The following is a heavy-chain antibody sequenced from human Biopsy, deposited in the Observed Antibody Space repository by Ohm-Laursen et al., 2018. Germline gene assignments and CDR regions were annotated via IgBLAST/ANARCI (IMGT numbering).Heavy chain of an antibody. CDR2: NIPILGTG. CDR3: ATKLTGYFHH. V-gene: IGHV1-69*06. J-gene: IGHJ1*01. D-gene: IGHD3-9*01. CDR1: GGTFSNYG. Sequence: SSVKVSCKAPGGTFSNYGVNWVRQAPGQGLEWLGGNIPILGTGNYAQKFRDRVTVAADTSTSTATMELRSLRSDDAAVYYCATKLTGYFHHWGQGTLVIVSS.